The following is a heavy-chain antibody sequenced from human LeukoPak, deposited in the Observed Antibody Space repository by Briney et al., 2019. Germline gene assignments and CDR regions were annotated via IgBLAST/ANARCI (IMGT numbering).Heavy chain of an antibody. D-gene: IGHD3-10*01. CDR1: GYSFSNYW. Sequence: GESLKISCKGSGYSFSNYWIAWVRQLPGKGLEWMGIIYPDDSNTRYSPSFQGQVTISADKSISTAYLQWSSLKASDTAMYYCASSLISRAFDIWGQGTMVTVSS. J-gene: IGHJ3*02. V-gene: IGHV5-51*01. CDR3: ASSLISRAFDI. CDR2: IYPDDSNT.